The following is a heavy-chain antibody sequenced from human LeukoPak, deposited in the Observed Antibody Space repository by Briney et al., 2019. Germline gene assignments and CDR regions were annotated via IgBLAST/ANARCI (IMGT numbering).Heavy chain of an antibody. CDR3: ARECPLEGVTSFYYYMDV. CDR2: IYYSGST. CDR1: GGSISSGGYY. J-gene: IGHJ6*03. Sequence: PSETLSLTCTVSGGSISSGGYYWSWIRQHPGKGLEWIGYIYYSGSTYYNPSLKSRVTISVDTSKNQFSLKLSSVTAADTAVYYCARECPLEGVTSFYYYMDVWGKGTTVTVSS. D-gene: IGHD4-11*01. V-gene: IGHV4-31*03.